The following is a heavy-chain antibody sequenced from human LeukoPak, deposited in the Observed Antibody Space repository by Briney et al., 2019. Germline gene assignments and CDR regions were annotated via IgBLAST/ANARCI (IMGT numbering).Heavy chain of an antibody. CDR3: AKVTYDYVWGSYEN. V-gene: IGHV3-23*01. CDR2: IGGSGDNT. D-gene: IGHD3-16*01. Sequence: GGSLRLSCAASGFTFRSYAMNWVRQAPGKGLEWVSAIGGSGDNTYYTDSVKGRFTISRDNSKNTLYLQMNSLRAADTAVYYCAKVTYDYVWGSYENWGQGSLVTVSS. CDR1: GFTFRSYA. J-gene: IGHJ4*02.